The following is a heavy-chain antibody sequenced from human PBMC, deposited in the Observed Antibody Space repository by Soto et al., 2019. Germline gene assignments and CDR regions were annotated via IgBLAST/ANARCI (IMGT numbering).Heavy chain of an antibody. J-gene: IGHJ4*02. CDR2: IWYDGSNK. CDR3: ARADSSGWDIDY. Sequence: ESGGGVVQPGRSLRLSCAASGFTFSSYGMHWVRQAPGKGLEWVAVIWYDGSNKYYADSVKGRFTISRDNSKNTLYLQMNSLRAEDTAVYYCARADSSGWDIDYWGQGTLVTVSS. D-gene: IGHD6-19*01. CDR1: GFTFSSYG. V-gene: IGHV3-33*01.